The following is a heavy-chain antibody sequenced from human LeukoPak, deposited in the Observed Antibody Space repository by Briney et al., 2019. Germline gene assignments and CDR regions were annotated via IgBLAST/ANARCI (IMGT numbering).Heavy chain of an antibody. D-gene: IGHD4-17*01. J-gene: IGHJ4*02. Sequence: SETLSLTCTVSDVSIRTYYWNWIRQPPGKGPEWIGYIYRGSTNYNPSFESRVTISVDTSKNQFSLKLSSVTAADTAVYYCARGGDYEIDYWGQGTLVTVSS. V-gene: IGHV4-59*01. CDR1: DVSIRTYY. CDR3: ARGGDYEIDY. CDR2: IYRGST.